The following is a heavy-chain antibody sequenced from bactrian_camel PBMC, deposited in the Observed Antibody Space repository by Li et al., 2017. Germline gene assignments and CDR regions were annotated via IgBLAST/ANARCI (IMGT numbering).Heavy chain of an antibody. CDR2: IYTGDGRT. V-gene: IGHV3S1*01. CDR3: ATYYVGMWYFNY. D-gene: IGHD2*01. Sequence: HVQLVESGGGLVQPGGSLVLSCATSGFTFSKAWMHWVRQAPGKGLEWVSTIYTGDGRTNSADSMSGRFTISRDNTENTVYLQMNSLKSEDTALYYCATYYVGMWYFNYWGQGTQ. CDR1: GFTFSKAW. J-gene: IGHJ4*01.